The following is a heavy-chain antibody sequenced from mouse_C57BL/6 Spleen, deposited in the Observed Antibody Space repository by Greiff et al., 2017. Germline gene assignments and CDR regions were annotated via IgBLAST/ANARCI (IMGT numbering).Heavy chain of an antibody. V-gene: IGHV1-82*01. J-gene: IGHJ2*01. CDR3: ARAIATVRGYYFDY. D-gene: IGHD1-1*01. Sequence: QVQLQQSGPELVKPGASVKISCKASGYAFSSSWMNWVKQRPGQGLEWIGRIYPGDGDTNYNGKFKGKATLTADESSSPAYMQISSLTSEDAAFYFCARAIATVRGYYFDYWGQGTTLTVSS. CDR1: GYAFSSSW. CDR2: IYPGDGDT.